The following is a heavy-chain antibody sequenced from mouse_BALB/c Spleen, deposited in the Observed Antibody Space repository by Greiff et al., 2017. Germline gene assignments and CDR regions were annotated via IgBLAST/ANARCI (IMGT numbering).Heavy chain of an antibody. CDR1: GFTFSSYT. J-gene: IGHJ1*01. CDR3: ARHEGRLLWYFDV. Sequence: DVKLVESGGGLVQPGGSLKLSCAASGFTFSSYTMSWVRQTPEKRLEWVAYISNGGGSTYYPDTVKGRFTISRDNAKNTLYLQMSSLKSEDTAMYYCARHEGRLLWYFDVWGAGTTVTVSS. CDR2: ISNGGGST. V-gene: IGHV5-12-2*01.